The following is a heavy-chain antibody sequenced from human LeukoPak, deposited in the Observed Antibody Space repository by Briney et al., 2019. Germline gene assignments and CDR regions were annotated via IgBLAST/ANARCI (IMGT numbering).Heavy chain of an antibody. V-gene: IGHV4-59*08. Sequence: PSETLSLTCTVSGGSISSYYWSWIRQPPGKGLEWIGYIYYSGSTNYNPSLKSRVTISVDTSKNQFSLKLSSVTAADTAVYYCARGAWTTVTTDGMDVWGQGTTVTVSS. CDR3: ARGAWTTVTTDGMDV. J-gene: IGHJ6*02. CDR1: GGSISSYY. D-gene: IGHD4-17*01. CDR2: IYYSGST.